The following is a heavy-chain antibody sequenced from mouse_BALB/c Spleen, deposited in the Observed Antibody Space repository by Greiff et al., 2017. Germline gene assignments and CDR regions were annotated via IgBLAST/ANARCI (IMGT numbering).Heavy chain of an antibody. J-gene: IGHJ3*01. V-gene: IGHV1-5*01. CDR2: IYPGNSDT. D-gene: IGHD2-2*01. CDR3: TRGGGYDGFAY. CDR1: GYSFTSYW. Sequence: VHVKQSGTVLARPGASVKMSCKASGYSFTSYWMHWVKQRPGQGLEWIGAIYPGNSDTSYNQKFKGKAKLTAVTSASTAYMELSSLTNEDSAVYYCTRGGGYDGFAYWGQGTLVTVSA.